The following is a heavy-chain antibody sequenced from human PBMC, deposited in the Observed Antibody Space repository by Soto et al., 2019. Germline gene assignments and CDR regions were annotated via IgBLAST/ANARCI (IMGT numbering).Heavy chain of an antibody. CDR2: MYYSGST. Sequence: SETLSLTCTVSGDSIISSNYYWAWIRQSPGKGLEWIGNMYYSGSTYYNLSLKSRVTMSVDTSKNQFSLKISSVTAADTSVYYCARIVVIPAAPDYYNYYGVDGWGQGTTVTVSS. J-gene: IGHJ6*02. D-gene: IGHD2-2*01. CDR3: ARIVVIPAAPDYYNYYGVDG. CDR1: GDSIISSNYY. V-gene: IGHV4-39*01.